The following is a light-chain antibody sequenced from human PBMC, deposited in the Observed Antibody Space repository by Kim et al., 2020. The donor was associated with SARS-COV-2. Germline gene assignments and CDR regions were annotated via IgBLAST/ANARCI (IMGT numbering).Light chain of an antibody. J-gene: IGKJ1*01. Sequence: EIVLTQSPDTLSLSPGEGATLSCRASQSVTSGNLAWYQHKPGQAPRLLIYAASNRAAGISDRFSGSGSGTDFTLAISRLEPEDCAVYYCQQDGSAPWTFGQGTKVDIK. V-gene: IGKV3-20*01. CDR1: QSVTSGN. CDR2: AAS. CDR3: QQDGSAPWT.